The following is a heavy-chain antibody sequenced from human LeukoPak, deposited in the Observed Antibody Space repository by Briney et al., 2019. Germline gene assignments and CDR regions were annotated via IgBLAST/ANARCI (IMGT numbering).Heavy chain of an antibody. Sequence: GASVKVSCKASGYTFTNYNMHWVRQAPGQGHEWMGIINPSGGSTTYAQKFQGTVTMTRDTSTNTVYMELSSLTSEDTAVYYCARARPSYYFDYWGQGTLVTVSS. CDR2: INPSGGST. CDR1: GYTFTNYN. D-gene: IGHD3-10*01. CDR3: ARARPSYYFDY. J-gene: IGHJ4*02. V-gene: IGHV1-46*01.